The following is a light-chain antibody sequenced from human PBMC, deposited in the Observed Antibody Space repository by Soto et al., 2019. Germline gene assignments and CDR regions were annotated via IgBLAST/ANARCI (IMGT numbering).Light chain of an antibody. CDR2: AAS. J-gene: IGKJ1*01. V-gene: IGKV1-39*01. CDR1: QSISTY. Sequence: DIQITHSPSSLSSALVXRFPIPCRAGQSISTYLHWYQQKPGKAPKLLIYAASTLQPGVPSRFSGSGSGTDFTLTISSLQPEDFATYYCQQSRAFGQRTNVDVK. CDR3: QQSRA.